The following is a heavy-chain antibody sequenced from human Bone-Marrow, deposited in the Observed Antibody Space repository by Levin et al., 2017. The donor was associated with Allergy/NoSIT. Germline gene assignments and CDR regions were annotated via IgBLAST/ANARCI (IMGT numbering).Heavy chain of an antibody. D-gene: IGHD1-26*01. V-gene: IGHV3-13*01. Sequence: AGGSLRLSCATSGFIFRNYDMHWVRQAPGKGLEWVSAIGTGDDTYYPDSVKGRFTISRENAKSSLYLQMNSLRAGDTAVYFCAREGMGWYFDLWGRGTLVTVSS. CDR3: AREGMGWYFDL. J-gene: IGHJ2*01. CDR1: GFIFRNYD. CDR2: IGTGDDT.